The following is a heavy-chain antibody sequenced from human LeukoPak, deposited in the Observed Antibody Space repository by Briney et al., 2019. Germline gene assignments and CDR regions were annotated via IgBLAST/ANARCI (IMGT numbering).Heavy chain of an antibody. J-gene: IGHJ5*02. CDR3: ARGAGLAARRPSTNWFDP. D-gene: IGHD6-6*01. CDR2: INHSGST. Sequence: SETLSLTCTVSGGSISSSYWNRVRQPPGKGLEWIGEINHSGSTNYNPSLKSRVTISVDTSKNQFSLKLSSVTAADTAVYYCARGAGLAARRPSTNWFDPWGQGTLVTVSS. V-gene: IGHV4-34*01. CDR1: GGSISSSY.